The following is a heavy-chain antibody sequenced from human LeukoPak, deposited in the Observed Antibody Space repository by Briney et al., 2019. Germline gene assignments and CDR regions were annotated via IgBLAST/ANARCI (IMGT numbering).Heavy chain of an antibody. CDR1: GYSFTSYY. J-gene: IGHJ4*02. D-gene: IGHD3-10*01. Sequence: GASVKVSCKASGYSFTSYYMHWVRQAPGQGLEWMGIINPSGGSTSYAQKFQGRVTMIRDTSTSTVYMELSRLRSEDTAVYYCARDWIGYVDYWGQGTLVTVSS. CDR3: ARDWIGYVDY. V-gene: IGHV1-46*01. CDR2: INPSGGST.